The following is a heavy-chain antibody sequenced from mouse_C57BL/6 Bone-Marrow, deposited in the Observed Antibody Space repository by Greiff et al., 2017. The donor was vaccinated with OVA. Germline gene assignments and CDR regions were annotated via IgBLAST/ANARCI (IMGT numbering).Heavy chain of an antibody. CDR1: GYTFTSYW. V-gene: IGHV1-50*01. J-gene: IGHJ2*01. CDR2: IEHSDSYN. Sequence: QVHVKQPGAELVKPGASVKLSCKASGYTFTSYWMQWVNQRPGQGLEWIGEIEHSDSYNTSNQKFKGKGTLTVATSSSTAYMQRSSLTSDDSAFYYCARRVDYLDYWGQGTTLTVSS. CDR3: ARRVDYLDY.